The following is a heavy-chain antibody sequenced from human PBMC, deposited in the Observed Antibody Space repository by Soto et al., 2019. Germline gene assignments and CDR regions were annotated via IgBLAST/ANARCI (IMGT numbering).Heavy chain of an antibody. CDR3: AIDGEYGGNAGIDY. CDR2: IWYDGSNK. CDR1: GFTFSSYG. J-gene: IGHJ4*02. Sequence: QVQLVESGGGVVQPGRSLRLSCAASGFTFSSYGMHWVRQAPGKGLEWVAVIWYDGSNKYYADSVKGRFTISRDNSKNTLYLQMNSLRAEDTAVYYCAIDGEYGGNAGIDYWGQGTLVTVSS. V-gene: IGHV3-33*01. D-gene: IGHD2-15*01.